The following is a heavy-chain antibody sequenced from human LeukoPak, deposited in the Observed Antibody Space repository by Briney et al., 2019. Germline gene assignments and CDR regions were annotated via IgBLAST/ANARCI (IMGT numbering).Heavy chain of an antibody. D-gene: IGHD1-1*01. CDR1: GFTFSSYA. CDR3: ARDGTDNWGLFDF. J-gene: IGHJ4*02. CDR2: IYYSGRT. V-gene: IGHV4-39*07. Sequence: PGGSLRLSCAASGFTFSSYAMSWIRQPPGKGLEWIGNIYYSGRTYYNPSLKSGVTISIDTSKNQFSLKLNSVTAADTAVYYCARDGTDNWGLFDFWGQGTLVTVSS.